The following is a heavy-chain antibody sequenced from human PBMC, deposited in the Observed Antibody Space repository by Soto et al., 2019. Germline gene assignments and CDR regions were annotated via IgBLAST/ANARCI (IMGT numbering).Heavy chain of an antibody. CDR1: GGSISTYY. CDR3: ARHTVTIRAGFDY. Sequence: QVQLQESGPGLVKPSETLSLTCTVSGGSISTYYWDWIRQPPGKELEWIGYTHYTGNTNYNPSLKSRVTISLDTSRNQFSLKLSSVTAADTAIYYCARHTVTIRAGFDYWGQGALVTVSS. J-gene: IGHJ4*02. CDR2: THYTGNT. D-gene: IGHD4-17*01. V-gene: IGHV4-59*01.